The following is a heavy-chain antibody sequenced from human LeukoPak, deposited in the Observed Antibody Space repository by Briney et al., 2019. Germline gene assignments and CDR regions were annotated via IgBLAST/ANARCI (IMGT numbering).Heavy chain of an antibody. CDR1: GFTFSSFA. CDR3: AKMKGWRLYDYCMDV. Sequence: PGGSLRLSCVASGFTFSSFAMSWVRQAPGKGLEWVSGLTGSGSTYHADSVKGRFTISRDNSKNTLSLQMNSLRAEDTAVYYCAKMKGWRLYDYCMDVWGKGTTVNVSS. D-gene: IGHD2-15*01. J-gene: IGHJ6*03. CDR2: LTGSGST. V-gene: IGHV3-23*01.